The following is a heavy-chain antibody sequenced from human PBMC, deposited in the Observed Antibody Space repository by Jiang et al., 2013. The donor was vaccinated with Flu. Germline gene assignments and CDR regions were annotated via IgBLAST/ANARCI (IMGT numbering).Heavy chain of an antibody. CDR2: IDPTDSYT. CDR3: ARRPLEYNAKDL. V-gene: IGHV5-10-1*01. CDR1: IQFYRIL. D-gene: IGHD1-1*01. Sequence: GAEVKARGVSEDLLSGFWIQFYRILDQLGAPDARKRPGVGGRIDPTDSYTNYSPSFYGHVTISTDNALDTAYLQWTSLKTSDTAIYYCARRPLEYNAKDLWGQGTPVTVSS. J-gene: IGHJ5*02.